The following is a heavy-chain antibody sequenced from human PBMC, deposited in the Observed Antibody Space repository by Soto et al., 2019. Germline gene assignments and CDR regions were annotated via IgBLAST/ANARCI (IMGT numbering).Heavy chain of an antibody. CDR1: GGSVSSGSFY. CDR2: FYYTGST. CDR3: AGGPPFVGSGYHY. J-gene: IGHJ4*02. D-gene: IGHD3-3*01. V-gene: IGHV4-61*01. Sequence: SETLSLTCTVSGGSVSSGSFYWTWIRQPPGKGLEWIGYFYYTGSTSYNPSLRSRVTISIDTSKNQFSLNLSSVTAADAAVYYCAGGPPFVGSGYHYWGQGTLVTVSS.